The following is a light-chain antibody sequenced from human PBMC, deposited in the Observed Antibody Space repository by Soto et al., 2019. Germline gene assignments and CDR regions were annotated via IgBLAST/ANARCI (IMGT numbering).Light chain of an antibody. CDR3: QHDNIYPFT. CDR1: QSASTW. V-gene: IGKV1-5*01. CDR2: DAS. Sequence: DIQMTQSPSTLSASVGASVTITCRASQSASTWLAWYQQKPGKAPKLLISDASSLESGVPKMFSGSGSGTEFTLTSSRLQPDDFATYYCQHDNIYPFTFGPGTKVDLK. J-gene: IGKJ3*01.